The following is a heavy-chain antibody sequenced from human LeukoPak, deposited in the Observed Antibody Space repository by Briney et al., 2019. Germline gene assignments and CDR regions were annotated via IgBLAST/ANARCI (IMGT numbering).Heavy chain of an antibody. Sequence: GGSLRLSCAASGFTFSSYAMTWVRQAPGKGLEWVSVISGGGGITYADSVKGRFTISRDNSKNTLYLQMNSLRAEDTAVYYCARIRRFPNWFDPWGQGTLVTVSS. CDR2: ISGGGGIT. D-gene: IGHD2-21*01. CDR1: GFTFSSYA. CDR3: ARIRRFPNWFDP. V-gene: IGHV3-23*01. J-gene: IGHJ5*02.